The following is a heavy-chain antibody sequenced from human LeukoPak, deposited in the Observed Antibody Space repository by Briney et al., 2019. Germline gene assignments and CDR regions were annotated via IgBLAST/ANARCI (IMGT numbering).Heavy chain of an antibody. V-gene: IGHV1-18*01. J-gene: IGHJ4*02. D-gene: IGHD6-19*01. Sequence: ASVKVSCKASGYTFTSYGISWVRQAPGQGLEWMGRISAYNGNTNYAQKLQGRVTMTTDTSTSTAYMELRSLRSDDTAVYYCARDRRLIAVADNFDYWGQGTLVTVSS. CDR3: ARDRRLIAVADNFDY. CDR2: ISAYNGNT. CDR1: GYTFTSYG.